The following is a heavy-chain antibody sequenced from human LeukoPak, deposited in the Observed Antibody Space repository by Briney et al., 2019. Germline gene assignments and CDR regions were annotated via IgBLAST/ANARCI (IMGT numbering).Heavy chain of an antibody. CDR2: TSGSGGNT. CDR3: AKEYSGYDFDY. D-gene: IGHD5-12*01. J-gene: IGHJ4*02. Sequence: GGSLRLSCAASGFTLRSYDMSWVRQAPGKGLEWVAATSGSGGNTYYADSVKGRFTISRDNSKNTLYPQMNSLRAEDTAVYYCAKEYSGYDFDYWGQGTLVTVSS. V-gene: IGHV3-23*01. CDR1: GFTLRSYD.